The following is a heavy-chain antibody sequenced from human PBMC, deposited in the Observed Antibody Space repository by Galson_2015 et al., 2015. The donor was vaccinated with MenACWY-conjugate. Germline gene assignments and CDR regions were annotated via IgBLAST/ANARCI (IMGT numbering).Heavy chain of an antibody. CDR3: ARHPPGGRGMDV. J-gene: IGHJ6*02. CDR2: ISPYDSNI. D-gene: IGHD1-26*01. CDR1: GYSFTNYW. Sequence: QSGAEVKKSGESLKISCKGSGYSFTNYWIGWVRQMPGKGLEWMGLISPYDSNIRYSPPFQGQVTISADKSISTAYLQWSSLKASDTAMYYCARHPPGGRGMDVWGQGTTVTVSS. V-gene: IGHV5-51*01.